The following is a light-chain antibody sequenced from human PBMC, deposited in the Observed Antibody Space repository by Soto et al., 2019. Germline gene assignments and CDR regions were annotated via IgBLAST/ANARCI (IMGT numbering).Light chain of an antibody. CDR3: QQYGSIPFT. CDR2: GAS. J-gene: IGKJ3*01. CDR1: QSVSSTY. V-gene: IGKV3-20*01. Sequence: EIVLTQSPGTLSLSPGERATLSCRASQSVSSTYLGWYQQKPGQAPRLLISGASSRATGIPDRFSGSGSGTDFTLTISRLAPEDFAVYYCQQYGSIPFTFGPGTKVD.